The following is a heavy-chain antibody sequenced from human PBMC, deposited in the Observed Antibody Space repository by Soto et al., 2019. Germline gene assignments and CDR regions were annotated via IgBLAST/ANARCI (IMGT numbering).Heavy chain of an antibody. Sequence: SETLSLTCAVYGGSFSGYYWSWIRQPPGKGLEWIGEINHSGSTNYNPSLKSRVTISVDTSKNQFSLKLSSVTAADTAVYYCARGFPRRKLAQLHYMDVWGKGTTVTVSS. J-gene: IGHJ6*03. CDR2: INHSGST. D-gene: IGHD2-2*01. V-gene: IGHV4-34*01. CDR3: ARGFPRRKLAQLHYMDV. CDR1: GGSFSGYY.